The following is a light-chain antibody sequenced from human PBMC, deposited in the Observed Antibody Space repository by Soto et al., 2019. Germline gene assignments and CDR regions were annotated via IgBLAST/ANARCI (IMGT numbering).Light chain of an antibody. Sequence: VGLTQSPAPLSLSTGERATLSCAVSQSVGSFLAWYQQKPGQAPRLLIYGASTRATGIPARFSGSGSGTELTLTISSLQSEDFAVYYCHQYNNWPPITFGQGTRLEIK. CDR2: GAS. CDR3: HQYNNWPPIT. V-gene: IGKV3-15*01. CDR1: QSVGSF. J-gene: IGKJ5*01.